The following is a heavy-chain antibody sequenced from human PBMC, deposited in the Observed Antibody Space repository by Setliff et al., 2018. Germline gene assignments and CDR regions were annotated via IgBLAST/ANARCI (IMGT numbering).Heavy chain of an antibody. Sequence: ASVKVSCKASGYTFTSYDINWVRQATRQGLEWMGWMNPNSGNTGYAQKFQGRVTMTRNTSISTAYMELSSLRSEDTAVYYCARNEALTGAGNYYYYYMDVWGKGTTVTVSS. J-gene: IGHJ6*03. CDR3: ARNEALTGAGNYYYYYMDV. CDR1: GYTFTSYD. CDR2: MNPNSGNT. D-gene: IGHD7-27*01. V-gene: IGHV1-8*02.